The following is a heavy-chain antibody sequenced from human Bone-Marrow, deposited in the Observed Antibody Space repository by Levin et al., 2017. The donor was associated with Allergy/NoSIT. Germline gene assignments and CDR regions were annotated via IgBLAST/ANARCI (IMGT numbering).Heavy chain of an antibody. Sequence: SGGSLRLSCAASGFTFSDYYMAWIRQAPGKGLEWVSYISSTGIYANYADSVKGRFTISRDNAKNSLYLQMNSLRAEDTATYFCAAGTTMTGLDYWGQGTLVTVSS. CDR3: AAGTTMTGLDY. CDR1: GFTFSDYY. V-gene: IGHV3-11*06. CDR2: ISSTGIYA. J-gene: IGHJ4*02. D-gene: IGHD4-17*01.